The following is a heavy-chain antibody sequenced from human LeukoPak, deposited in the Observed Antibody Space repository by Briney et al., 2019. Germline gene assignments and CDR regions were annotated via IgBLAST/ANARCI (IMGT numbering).Heavy chain of an antibody. J-gene: IGHJ4*02. CDR2: IYTSGST. Sequence: ASETLSLTCTVSGGSISSYYWSWLRQPAGKGLEWIGRIYTSGSTNYNPSLKSRVTMSVDTSKNQFSLKLSSVTAADTAVYYCASSSPPRGYSSGWYLGFDYWGQGTLVTVSS. CDR1: GGSISSYY. CDR3: ASSSPPRGYSSGWYLGFDY. D-gene: IGHD6-19*01. V-gene: IGHV4-4*07.